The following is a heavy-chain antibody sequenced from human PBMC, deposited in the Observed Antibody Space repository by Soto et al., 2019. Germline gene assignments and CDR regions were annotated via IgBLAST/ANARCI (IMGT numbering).Heavy chain of an antibody. V-gene: IGHV4-34*01. CDR3: ARVLQVVPAAMEYYFDY. D-gene: IGHD2-2*01. J-gene: IGHJ4*02. Sequence: QVQLQQWGAGLLKPSETLSLTCAVYGGSFSGYYWSWIRQPPGKGLEWIGEINHSGSTNYNPSLKSRINISIDTSKNQFSLKLSSVTAADTAVYYCARVLQVVPAAMEYYFDYWGQGTLVTVSS. CDR1: GGSFSGYY. CDR2: INHSGST.